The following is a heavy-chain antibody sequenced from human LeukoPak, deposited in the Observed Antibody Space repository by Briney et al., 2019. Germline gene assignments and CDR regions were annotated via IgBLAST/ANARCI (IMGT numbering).Heavy chain of an antibody. CDR2: VGGSGVDT. V-gene: IGHV3-23*01. CDR1: GITFSTHA. D-gene: IGHD2-8*01. J-gene: IGHJ3*01. Sequence: PGGSLRLSCAASGITFSTHAMNWVRQAPGKGLEWVSSVGGSGVDTYYADSVKGRFTISRDNSKHTVSLQMHSLSRDDTAVYYCARRGGSNGWGAFDVWGQGTTITVSS. CDR3: ARRGGSNGWGAFDV.